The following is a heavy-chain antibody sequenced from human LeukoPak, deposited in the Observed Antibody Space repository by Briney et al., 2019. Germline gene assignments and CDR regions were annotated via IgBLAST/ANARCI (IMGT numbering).Heavy chain of an antibody. CDR1: CGSISSHY. J-gene: IGHJ4*02. CDR3: ARGSDFGDY. V-gene: IGHV4-59*11. CDR2: MFYSVST. Sequence: SETLSLTCTVSCGSISSHYGSCIRQPPGEGRECSGYMFYSVSTNYNPPLKSQITISINTSKNQFALRLSSVTAADTAVYYCARGSDFGDYWGQGTLVTVSS. D-gene: IGHD4-17*01.